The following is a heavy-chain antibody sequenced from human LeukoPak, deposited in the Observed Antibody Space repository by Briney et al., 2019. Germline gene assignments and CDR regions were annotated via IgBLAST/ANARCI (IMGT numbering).Heavy chain of an antibody. CDR2: IYHSGST. J-gene: IGHJ5*02. Sequence: ASETVSLTCTVSGGSISSSSYYWGWIRQPPGKGLEWIGSIYHSGSTYYNPSLKSRDTTSVDTSKNQFSLELSSVTAADTAVYYCARHRYYNILTDNWFDPWGQGTLVTVPS. CDR3: ARHRYYNILTDNWFDP. V-gene: IGHV4-39*01. D-gene: IGHD3-9*01. CDR1: GGSISSSSYY.